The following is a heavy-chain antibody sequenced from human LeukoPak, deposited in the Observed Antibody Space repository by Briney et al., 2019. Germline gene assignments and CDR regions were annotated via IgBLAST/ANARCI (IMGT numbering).Heavy chain of an antibody. CDR1: GGTFSSYA. CDR2: IIPIFGTA. J-gene: IGHJ4*02. Sequence: SVKVSCKASGGTFSSYAISWVRQAPGQGLEWMGGIIPIFGTANYAQKFQGRVTITADKSTSTAYMELSSLRSEDTAVYYCARDKGHYDSSGYYRDYFDYWGQGTLVTVSS. D-gene: IGHD3-22*01. CDR3: ARDKGHYDSSGYYRDYFDY. V-gene: IGHV1-69*06.